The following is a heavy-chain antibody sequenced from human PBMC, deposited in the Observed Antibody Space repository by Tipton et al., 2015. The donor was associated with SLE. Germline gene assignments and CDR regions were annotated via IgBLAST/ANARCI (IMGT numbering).Heavy chain of an antibody. CDR2: ISSSSGYT. J-gene: IGHJ3*02. V-gene: IGHV3-11*06. D-gene: IGHD5-24*01. CDR1: GFTFSDYY. CDR3: ARFESRDGAFDI. Sequence: SLRLSCAASGFTFSDYYMSWIRQAPGKGLEWVSYISSSSGYTNYADSVKGRFTISRDNAKNSLYLQMNSLRAEDTAVYYCARFESRDGAFDIWGQGTMVTVSS.